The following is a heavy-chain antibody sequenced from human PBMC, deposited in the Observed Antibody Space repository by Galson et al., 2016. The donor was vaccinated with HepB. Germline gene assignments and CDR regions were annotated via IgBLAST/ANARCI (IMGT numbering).Heavy chain of an antibody. J-gene: IGHJ5*02. V-gene: IGHV1-18*01. D-gene: IGHD2-2*01. CDR2: IGIYNGNI. Sequence: SVKVSCRAFGYTFRNYGLTWVRQAPGQGLEWMGWIGIYNGNIKTAQKFQGRVTFTADTSADTAYMELRSLTSNDTAFYYCARPIPAAIGYLDPWGPGTLVAVSS. CDR1: GYTFRNYG. CDR3: ARPIPAAIGYLDP.